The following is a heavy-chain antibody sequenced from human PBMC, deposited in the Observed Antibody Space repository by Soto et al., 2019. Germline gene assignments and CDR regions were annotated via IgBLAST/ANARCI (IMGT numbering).Heavy chain of an antibody. V-gene: IGHV3-30*18. CDR3: AKDRKTELVRGWLDP. CDR2: VSFDGTNE. CDR1: GFPITNFG. D-gene: IGHD2-15*01. J-gene: IGHJ5*02. Sequence: GSLRLSCAASGFPITNFGLHWVRQAPNKGLEWVAVVSFDGTNEYYADFVKGRFTISRDNSKNTFYLQMNSLRVEDTAVYYCAKDRKTELVRGWLDPWGQGVLVTVSS.